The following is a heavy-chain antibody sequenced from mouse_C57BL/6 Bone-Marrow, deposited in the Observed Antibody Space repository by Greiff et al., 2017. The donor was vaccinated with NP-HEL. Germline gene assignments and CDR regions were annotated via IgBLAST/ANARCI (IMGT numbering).Heavy chain of an antibody. V-gene: IGHV1-82*01. J-gene: IGHJ2*01. CDR3: ASRGGYVFDD. D-gene: IGHD2-2*01. CDR2: IYPGDGDT. Sequence: VQLQQSGPELVKPGASVKISCKASGYAFSSSWMNWVKQRPGKGLEWIGRIYPGDGDTNYNGKFKGKATLTADKSSSTAYMQLSSLTSEDSAVYFCASRGGYVFDDWGKGTTLTVSS. CDR1: GYAFSSSW.